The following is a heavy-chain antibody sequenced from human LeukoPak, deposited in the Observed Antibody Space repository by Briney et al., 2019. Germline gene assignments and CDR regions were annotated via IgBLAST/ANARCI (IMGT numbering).Heavy chain of an antibody. J-gene: IGHJ4*02. CDR2: TSGSGDNT. CDR1: GFTFSSHG. CDR3: AKVTYGSGTYGAFDY. D-gene: IGHD3-10*01. V-gene: IGHV3-23*01. Sequence: GGTLRLSCAASGFTFSSHGMSWVRQAPGKGLEWVSTTSGSGDNTYYADSVKGRFTISRDNSKNTLYLQMNSLRAEDTAVYYCAKVTYGSGTYGAFDYWGQGTLVTVSS.